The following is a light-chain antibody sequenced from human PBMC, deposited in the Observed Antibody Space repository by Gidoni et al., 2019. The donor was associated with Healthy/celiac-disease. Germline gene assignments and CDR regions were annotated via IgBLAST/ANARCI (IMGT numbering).Light chain of an antibody. CDR1: QSISSY. V-gene: IGKV1-39*01. CDR2: SAS. J-gene: IGKJ1*01. CDR3: QQSYSTPWT. Sequence: DIQLTHSPSSLSASVVDRVTITCLASQSISSYLNWYQQKPGKAPKLLIYSASSLQSGVPSRFSGSGSGTDFTLTISSLQPEDFATYYCQQSYSTPWTFGQGTKVEIK.